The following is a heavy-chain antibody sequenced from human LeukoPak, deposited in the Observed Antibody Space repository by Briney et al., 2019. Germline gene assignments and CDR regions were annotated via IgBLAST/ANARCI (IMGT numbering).Heavy chain of an antibody. Sequence: ASVKVSCKASGYTFTGYYMHWVRQAPGQGLAWMGWINPNSGGTNYAQKFQGRVTMTRDTSISTAYMELSRLRSDDTAVYYCARIGDGSGSYAFDIWGQGTMVTVSS. CDR2: INPNSGGT. CDR1: GYTFTGYY. D-gene: IGHD3-10*01. CDR3: ARIGDGSGSYAFDI. V-gene: IGHV1-2*02. J-gene: IGHJ3*02.